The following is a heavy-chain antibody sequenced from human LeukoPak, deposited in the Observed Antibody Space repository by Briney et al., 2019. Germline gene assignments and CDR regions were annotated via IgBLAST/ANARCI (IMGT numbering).Heavy chain of an antibody. D-gene: IGHD6-13*01. CDR3: AKGLSSSSGSF. V-gene: IGHV3-11*06. CDR1: GFTFSDFY. CDR2: ISGSTIYT. J-gene: IGHJ4*02. Sequence: KPGGSLRLSCAASGFTFSDFYMSWIRQAPGKGLEWVSYISGSTIYTNYADSVKGRFTISRDNAKNSLYLQMDSLRAEDTAVYYCAKGLSSSSGSFWGQGTLVTVSS.